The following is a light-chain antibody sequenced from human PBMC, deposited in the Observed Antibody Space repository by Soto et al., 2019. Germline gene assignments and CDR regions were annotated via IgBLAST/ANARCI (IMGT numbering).Light chain of an antibody. CDR1: QTISRY. CDR2: AAS. V-gene: IGKV1-39*01. CDR3: QQSHSSPRT. Sequence: DIQMTQSPSSLSASVGDRVTITCRASQTISRYVNWYQHQPGKAPKLLIYAASILQSGVPSRFSGSGSGTDFTLTISSLQPEDFVTYFCQQSHSSPRTFGQGTKVDIK. J-gene: IGKJ1*01.